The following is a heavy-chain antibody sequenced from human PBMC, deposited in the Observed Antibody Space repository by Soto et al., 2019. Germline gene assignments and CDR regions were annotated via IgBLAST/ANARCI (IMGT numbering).Heavy chain of an antibody. V-gene: IGHV1-8*01. CDR1: GYTFTSYD. CDR2: MNTFSGKA. Sequence: QVQLVQSGAEVKKPGASVRVSCKASGYTFTSYDIYWVRQATGQGLEWMGWMNTFSGKAVYTQKFQDRVTMTRDTSINTAYMEMSGLRSEDTAVSYCTRGQGNHWGQGSMVTVSS. J-gene: IGHJ4*02. CDR3: TRGQGNH.